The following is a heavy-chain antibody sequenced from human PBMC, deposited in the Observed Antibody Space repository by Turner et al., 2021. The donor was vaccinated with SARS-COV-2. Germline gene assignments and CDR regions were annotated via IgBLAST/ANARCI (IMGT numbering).Heavy chain of an antibody. Sequence: QVQLVQSGAEVKKPGSSVKVSCKASGGTFSSYAISWVRQAPGQGLEWMGGIIPIFGTANYARKFQGRVTITADESTRTAYMELSSLRPEDTAVYYCARIPLVGATSYWGQGTLVTVSS. CDR2: IIPIFGTA. CDR3: ARIPLVGATSY. CDR1: GGTFSSYA. D-gene: IGHD1-26*01. V-gene: IGHV1-69*01. J-gene: IGHJ4*02.